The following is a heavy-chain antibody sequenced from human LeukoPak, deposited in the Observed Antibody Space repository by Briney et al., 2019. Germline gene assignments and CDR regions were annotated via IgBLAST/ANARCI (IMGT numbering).Heavy chain of an antibody. Sequence: TGGSLRLSCLTSGFKFSSYSMNWVRQAPGKGLEWVSSISPSGNYMHFADSVKGRFTASRDNAHSTLYLQMSSLQVQDTALYYCVRDETGGEVYKYWGQGTLITVSS. J-gene: IGHJ4*02. CDR3: VRDETGGEVYKY. D-gene: IGHD2-21*01. CDR2: ISPSGNYM. V-gene: IGHV3-21*06. CDR1: GFKFSSYS.